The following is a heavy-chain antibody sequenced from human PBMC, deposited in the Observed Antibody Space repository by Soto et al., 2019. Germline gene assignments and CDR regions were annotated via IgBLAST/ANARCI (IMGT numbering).Heavy chain of an antibody. Sequence: PSETLSLTCAVYGGSFSGYYWSWIRQPPGKGLEWIGEINHSGSTNYNPSLKSRVTISVDTSKNQFSLKLSSVTAADTAVYYCARVLGLYYGSGREARKFDYWGQGTLVTVSS. V-gene: IGHV4-34*01. CDR1: GGSFSGYY. CDR2: INHSGST. D-gene: IGHD3-10*01. CDR3: ARVLGLYYGSGREARKFDY. J-gene: IGHJ4*02.